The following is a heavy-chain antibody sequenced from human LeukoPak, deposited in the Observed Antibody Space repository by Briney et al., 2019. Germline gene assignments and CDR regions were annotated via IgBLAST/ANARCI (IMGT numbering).Heavy chain of an antibody. CDR2: IKQDGSER. Sequence: GGSLRLSCAASGFTFSSYWMSWVRQAPGKGLEWVANIKQDGSERYYVDSVKGRFTISRDNAKNSLYLQMNSLRAEDTAVYYCARITYYYDSSGYYYPYYFDYWGQGTLVTVSS. CDR1: GFTFSSYW. V-gene: IGHV3-7*01. CDR3: ARITYYYDSSGYYYPYYFDY. D-gene: IGHD3-22*01. J-gene: IGHJ4*02.